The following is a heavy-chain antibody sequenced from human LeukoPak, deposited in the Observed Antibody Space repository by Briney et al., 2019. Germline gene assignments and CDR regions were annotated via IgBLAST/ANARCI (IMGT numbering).Heavy chain of an antibody. CDR2: ISSSGSTI. J-gene: IGHJ3*02. Sequence: GGSLRLSCTASGFTFSDYYMSWIRQAPGKGLEWVSYISSSGSTIYYADSVKGRFTISRDNAKNSLYLQMNSLRAEDTAVYYCARDGLELSADAFDIWGQGTMVTVSS. V-gene: IGHV3-11*04. CDR1: GFTFSDYY. D-gene: IGHD1-7*01. CDR3: ARDGLELSADAFDI.